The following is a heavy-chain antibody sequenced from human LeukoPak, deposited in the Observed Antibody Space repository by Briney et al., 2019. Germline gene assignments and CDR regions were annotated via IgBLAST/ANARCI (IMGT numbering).Heavy chain of an antibody. J-gene: IGHJ3*02. CDR2: FSGSGGST. Sequence: GGSLRLSCAASGFPFSSYAMSWVRQSPGKGLEGVSAFSGSGGSTYYADSVKGRFTISRDNSKNTLYLQMNSLRAEDTAVYYCAKIPHAIVVASDAFDIWGQGTMVTVSS. V-gene: IGHV3-23*01. CDR1: GFPFSSYA. D-gene: IGHD3-22*01. CDR3: AKIPHAIVVASDAFDI.